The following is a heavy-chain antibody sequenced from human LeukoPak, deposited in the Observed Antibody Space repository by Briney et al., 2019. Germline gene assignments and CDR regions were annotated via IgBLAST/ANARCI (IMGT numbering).Heavy chain of an antibody. CDR3: ARALVGATVHGFDI. J-gene: IGHJ3*02. D-gene: IGHD1-26*01. V-gene: IGHV3-30*03. Sequence: GGSLRLSCAASGFTFSSYGMHWVRQAPGKGLEWVAVISYDGSNKYYADSVKGRFTISRDNSKNTVYLQMNSLRAEDTAIYYCARALVGATVHGFDIWGLGTIVTVSS. CDR1: GFTFSSYG. CDR2: ISYDGSNK.